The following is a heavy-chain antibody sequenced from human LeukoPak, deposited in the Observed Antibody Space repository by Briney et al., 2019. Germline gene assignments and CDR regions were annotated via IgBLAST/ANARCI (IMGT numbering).Heavy chain of an antibody. D-gene: IGHD3-10*01. J-gene: IGHJ5*02. CDR3: ARGGPYITMVRRPPNANWFDP. V-gene: IGHV4-39*01. CDR1: GGSISSNSYY. CDR2: IYYSRST. Sequence: PSETLSLTCAVSGGSISSNSYYWGWIRQPPGKGLEWIGSIYYSRSTYYNPSLKSRVTISVDTSKNQFSLKLSSVTAADTAVYYCARGGPYITMVRRPPNANWFDPWGQGTLVTVSS.